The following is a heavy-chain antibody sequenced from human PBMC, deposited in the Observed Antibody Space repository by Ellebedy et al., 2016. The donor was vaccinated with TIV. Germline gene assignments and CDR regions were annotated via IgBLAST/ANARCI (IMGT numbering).Heavy chain of an antibody. CDR1: GFTFNSYG. D-gene: IGHD1-1*01. CDR3: ARKPMNPTDLYGNFDH. J-gene: IGHJ4*02. V-gene: IGHV3-30*03. Sequence: PGGSLRLSCAASGFTFNSYGMHWVRKAPGKGLEWVAVISYDGTAKYYADSVKGRFTISRDNSKNTLYLEMNSLRAEDTAVYYCARKPMNPTDLYGNFDHWGQGTLVTVSS. CDR2: ISYDGTAK.